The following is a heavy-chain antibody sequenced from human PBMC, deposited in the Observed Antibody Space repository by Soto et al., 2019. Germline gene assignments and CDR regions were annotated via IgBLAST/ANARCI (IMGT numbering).Heavy chain of an antibody. CDR2: IYYSGST. CDR3: ARQTTVVTPFDY. Sequence: PSETLSLTCTVSGGSISSSSYYWGWIRQPPGKGLEWIGSIYYSGSTHYNPSLKSRVTISVDTSKNQFSLKLSSVTAADTAVYYCARQTTVVTPFDYWGQGTLVTVSS. D-gene: IGHD4-17*01. J-gene: IGHJ4*02. V-gene: IGHV4-39*01. CDR1: GGSISSSSYY.